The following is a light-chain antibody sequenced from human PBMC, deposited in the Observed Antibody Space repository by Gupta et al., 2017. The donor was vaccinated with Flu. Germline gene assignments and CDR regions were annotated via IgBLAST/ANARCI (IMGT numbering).Light chain of an antibody. CDR2: EVN. V-gene: IGLV2-23*02. CDR3: CSVAGSNTFV. Sequence: QSALTQPGSVSGSPGQSITISCTGTSSDVGSYNLVSWYQQYSDKAPNLIIYEVNKRPAGVSGRFSASKAGNTASLTISGPQAEDAADYHCCSVAGSNTFVFGTGTAVTVL. CDR1: SSDVGSYNL. J-gene: IGLJ1*01.